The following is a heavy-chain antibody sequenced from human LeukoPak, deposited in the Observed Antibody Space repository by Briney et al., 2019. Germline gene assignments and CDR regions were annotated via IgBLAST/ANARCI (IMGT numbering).Heavy chain of an antibody. V-gene: IGHV1-69*01. CDR1: GGTFSSYA. CDR2: IIPIFGTA. J-gene: IGHJ6*03. CDR3: ARDPGYSSSWSHYYYYYKDV. Sequence: ASVKVSCKASGGTFSSYAISWVRQAPGQGLEWMGGIIPIFGTANYAQKFQGRVTITADESTSTAYMELSSLRSEDTAVYYCARDPGYSSSWSHYYYYYKDVWGKGTTVTVSS. D-gene: IGHD6-13*01.